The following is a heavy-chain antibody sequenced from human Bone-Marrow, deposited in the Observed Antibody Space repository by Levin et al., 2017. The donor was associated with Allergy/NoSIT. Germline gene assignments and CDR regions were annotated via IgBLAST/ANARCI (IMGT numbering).Heavy chain of an antibody. CDR2: LYSGYSET. J-gene: IGHJ4*02. CDR1: GYSFNDYW. D-gene: IGHD5-12*01. CDR3: ARTKWIRQPFDF. Sequence: KVSCKASGYSFNDYWIGWVRQVPGKGLEYMGLLYSGYSETIYSPSFQGQVTLSVDKSVSAAYLQWSSLKASDTAIYYCARTKWIRQPFDFWGRGTLVTVSS. V-gene: IGHV5-51*01.